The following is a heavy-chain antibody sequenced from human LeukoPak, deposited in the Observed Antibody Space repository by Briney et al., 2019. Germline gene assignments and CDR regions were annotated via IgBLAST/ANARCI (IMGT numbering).Heavy chain of an antibody. Sequence: SETLSLTCAVSGGSISSSNWWSGVGQPPGKGLEWIGEIYHSGSTNYNPSLKSRVTISVDKSKNQFSLKLSSVTAADTAVYYCASELSVAPYGMDVWGQGTTVTVSS. CDR3: ASELSVAPYGMDV. D-gene: IGHD6-19*01. V-gene: IGHV4-4*02. J-gene: IGHJ6*02. CDR2: IYHSGST. CDR1: GGSISSSNW.